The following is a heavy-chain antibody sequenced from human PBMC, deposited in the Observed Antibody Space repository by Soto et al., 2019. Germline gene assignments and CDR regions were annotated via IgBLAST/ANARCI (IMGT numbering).Heavy chain of an antibody. J-gene: IGHJ4*02. Sequence: GGSLILSCATSGFTFSSYAMSWVRQAPGKGLEWVSAISVNGLGIYYADSVRGRFTISRDNSKNTVFLHMDSLRAEDTAVYYCAKDRAYPRDYFHYWGQGTLVTVSS. CDR2: ISVNGLGI. CDR1: GFTFSSYA. V-gene: IGHV3-23*01. CDR3: AKDRAYPRDYFHY.